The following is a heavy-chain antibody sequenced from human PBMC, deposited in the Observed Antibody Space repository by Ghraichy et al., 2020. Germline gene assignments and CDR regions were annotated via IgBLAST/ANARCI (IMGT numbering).Heavy chain of an antibody. CDR3: AAPYYYDSSGYNYAAVFDI. CDR2: IYYSGNT. D-gene: IGHD3-22*01. J-gene: IGHJ3*02. V-gene: IGHV4-39*02. CDR1: GGSISSRSYY. Sequence: SETLSLTCTVSGGSISSRSYYWGWFRQPPGKGLEWIGSIYYSGNTFDNPSLRSRVTISEDTSKNHFSLTLISVTAADTAVYYCAAPYYYDSSGYNYAAVFDIWGQGTMVTVSS.